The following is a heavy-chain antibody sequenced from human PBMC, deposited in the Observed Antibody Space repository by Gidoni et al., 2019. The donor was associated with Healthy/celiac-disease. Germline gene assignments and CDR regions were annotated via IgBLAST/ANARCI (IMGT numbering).Heavy chain of an antibody. CDR3: ARESEIPREVISYSSGWYFDY. D-gene: IGHD6-19*01. V-gene: IGHV3-48*01. CDR1: GFTFSSYS. Sequence: EVQLVESGGGLVQPGGSLRLSCSASGFTFSSYSMNWVRQAPGKGLGWVSYISSSSSTIYYADSVKGRFTISRDNAKNSLYLQMNSLRAEDTAVYYCARESEIPREVISYSSGWYFDYWGQGTLVTVSS. CDR2: ISSSSSTI. J-gene: IGHJ4*02.